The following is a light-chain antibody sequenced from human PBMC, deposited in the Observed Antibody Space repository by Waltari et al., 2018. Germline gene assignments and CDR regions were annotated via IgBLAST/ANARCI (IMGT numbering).Light chain of an antibody. J-gene: IGKJ2*01. V-gene: IGKV2-30*02. CDR3: IQGTDWPYT. Sequence: DVVMTQSPLSLPVALGQPASISCRSSQSLVHSDGKTYINWFHQRPGQAPRRLIFKISKLDSGVPDRFIGSVSGTDFTLKIIRVEAEDLGVYYCIQGTDWPYTFGQGTKLEI. CDR1: QSLVHSDGKTY. CDR2: KIS.